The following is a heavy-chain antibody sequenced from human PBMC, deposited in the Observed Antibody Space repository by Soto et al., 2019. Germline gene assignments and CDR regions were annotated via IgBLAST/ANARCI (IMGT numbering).Heavy chain of an antibody. CDR1: GCSISSSSYF. J-gene: IGHJ5*02. V-gene: IGHV4-39*01. CDR2: IYYSGST. Sequence: SATLSLTCSVSGCSISSSSYFWGWIRQPPGKGLEWIGSIYYSGSTYYNPSLKSRVTVSVDTSKNQFSPKLSSVTAADTAVYYCARHPSDFWFDPWGQGTLVTVSS. D-gene: IGHD2-21*02. CDR3: ARHPSDFWFDP.